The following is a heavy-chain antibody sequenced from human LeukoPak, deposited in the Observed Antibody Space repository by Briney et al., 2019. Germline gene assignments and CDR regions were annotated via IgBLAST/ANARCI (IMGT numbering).Heavy chain of an antibody. V-gene: IGHV4-39*01. CDR3: ASRWLLYYFDY. J-gene: IGHJ4*02. Sequence: PSETLSLTCTVSGGPISSISYYWGWIRQPPGKGLEWIGSIYYSGSTYYNPSLKSRVTISVDTSKNQFSLKLSSVTAADTAVHYCASRWLLYYFDYWGQGTLVTVSS. CDR2: IYYSGST. CDR1: GGPISSISYY. D-gene: IGHD3-3*01.